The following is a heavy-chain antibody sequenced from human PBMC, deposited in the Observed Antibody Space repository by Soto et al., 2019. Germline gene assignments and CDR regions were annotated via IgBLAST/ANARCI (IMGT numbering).Heavy chain of an antibody. CDR3: ASAGGIAARLGFAFDI. V-gene: IGHV1-69*13. D-gene: IGHD6-6*01. Sequence: GASVKVSCKASGGIFRYAINWVREAPGQGLEWMGGIIPIIGTTSYSEKFQGRVTITADESTSTVYMELSSLRSEDTAVYYCASAGGIAARLGFAFDIWGQGTMVT. CDR2: IIPIIGTT. J-gene: IGHJ3*02. CDR1: GGIFRYA.